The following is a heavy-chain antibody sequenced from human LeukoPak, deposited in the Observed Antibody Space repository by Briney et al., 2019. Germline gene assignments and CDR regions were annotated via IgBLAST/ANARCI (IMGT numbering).Heavy chain of an antibody. Sequence: ASLKLSCEASTYTFTGYYTHWVRHTPGQGLGWMGWSNPTSGGTNYAQKCQGRFTMNRDTSIRTAYFELTSLRPDDPPVNNWPRGGPWDRGYTYIFDYWGQGTLVTVSS. J-gene: IGHJ4*02. CDR3: PRGGPWDRGYTYIFDY. V-gene: IGHV1-2*02. CDR2: SNPTSGGT. CDR1: TYTFTGYY. D-gene: IGHD5-18*01.